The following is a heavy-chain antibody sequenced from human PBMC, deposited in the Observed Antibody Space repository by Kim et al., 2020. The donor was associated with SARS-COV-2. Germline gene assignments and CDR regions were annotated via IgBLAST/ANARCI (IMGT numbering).Heavy chain of an antibody. CDR1: GGSITRSNYY. J-gene: IGHJ4*02. D-gene: IGHD3-22*01. V-gene: IGHV4-39*01. CDR3: ARGSVPYYYDLSDYSDNFDF. Sequence: SETLSLTCTVSGGSITRSNYYWGWIRQSPGKGPEWIGSIFYSGTSYFNPSLESRVTISVETSKAQFSLRLTSVSAADTAVYFCARGSVPYYYDLSDYSDNFDFWGQGTLVTVSS. CDR2: IFYSGTS.